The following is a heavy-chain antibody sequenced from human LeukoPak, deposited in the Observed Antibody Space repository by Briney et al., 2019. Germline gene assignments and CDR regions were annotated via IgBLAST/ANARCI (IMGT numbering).Heavy chain of an antibody. CDR2: INPSGGST. CDR3: ARIYYDSSVYYYTSGFDY. Sequence: EASVKVSCKASGYTFTAYYIHWVRQAPGQGLEWMGIINPSGGSTTYAQKFQGRITMTRDTSTGTVYMELSSLRSEDTAVYYCARIYYDSSVYYYTSGFDYWGQGTLVTVSS. CDR1: GYTFTAYY. J-gene: IGHJ4*02. D-gene: IGHD3-22*01. V-gene: IGHV1-46*01.